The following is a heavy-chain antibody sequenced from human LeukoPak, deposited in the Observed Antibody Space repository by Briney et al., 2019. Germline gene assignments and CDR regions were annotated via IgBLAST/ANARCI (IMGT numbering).Heavy chain of an antibody. J-gene: IGHJ6*04. CDR3: ARAAYCSGGSCYYNYYGMDV. V-gene: IGHV4-34*01. D-gene: IGHD2-15*01. Sequence: PSETLSLTCAVYGGSFSGYYWSWIRQPPAKGLEWVGEINHSGSTNYNPSLKSRVTISVDTSKNQFSLKLSSVTAADTAVYYCARAAYCSGGSCYYNYYGMDVWGKGTTVTVSS. CDR1: GGSFSGYY. CDR2: INHSGST.